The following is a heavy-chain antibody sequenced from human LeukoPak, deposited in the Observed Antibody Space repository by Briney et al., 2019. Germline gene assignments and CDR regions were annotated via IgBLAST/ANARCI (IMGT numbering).Heavy chain of an antibody. CDR3: ARDRKSGWLQTPWLAFAI. CDR2: IIPIFGTA. D-gene: IGHD5-24*01. Sequence: SVKVSCKASGGTFSSYAISWVRQAPGQGLEWMGGIIPIFGTANYAQKFQGRVTITADESTSTAYMELSSLRSEDTAVYYCARDRKSGWLQTPWLAFAIWGQGTMVTVSS. V-gene: IGHV1-69*13. CDR1: GGTFSSYA. J-gene: IGHJ3*02.